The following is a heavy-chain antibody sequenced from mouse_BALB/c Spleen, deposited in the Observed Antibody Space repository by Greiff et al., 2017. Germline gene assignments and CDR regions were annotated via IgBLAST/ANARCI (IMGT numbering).Heavy chain of an antibody. CDR1: GFNIKDYY. CDR2: IDPENGDT. CDR3: NAGTTVGMDY. D-gene: IGHD1-1*01. J-gene: IGHJ4*01. V-gene: IGHV14-4*02. Sequence: VQLQQSGAELVRSGASVKLSCTASGFNIKDYYMHWVKQRPEQGLEWIGWIDPENGDTEYAPKFQGKATMTADTSSNTAYLQLSSLTSEDTAVYYCNAGTTVGMDYWGQGTSVTVSS.